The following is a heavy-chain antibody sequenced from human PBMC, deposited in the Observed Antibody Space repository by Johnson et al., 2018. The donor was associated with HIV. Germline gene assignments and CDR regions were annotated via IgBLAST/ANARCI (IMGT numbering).Heavy chain of an antibody. D-gene: IGHD1-26*01. Sequence: VLLVESGGGVVQPGGSLRLSCAASGFTVSSTYMSWVRQAPGKGLEWLSVLYSDGRTYYADSVQGRFTISRDGSKNTLYLQMNSLRAEDTAVYYCARDPSPIVGATYAFDIWGQGTMVTVSS. CDR2: LYSDGRT. CDR1: GFTVSSTY. J-gene: IGHJ3*02. CDR3: ARDPSPIVGATYAFDI. V-gene: IGHV3-66*01.